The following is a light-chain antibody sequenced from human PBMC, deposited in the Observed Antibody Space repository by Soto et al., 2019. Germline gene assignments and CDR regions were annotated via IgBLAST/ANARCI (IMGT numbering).Light chain of an antibody. J-gene: IGKJ5*01. CDR3: QQLHGYPIT. Sequence: ELVMTQSPFTLSVXXXEXXXLSXXASQFVSTNLAWYQQRPGQAPRLLIYGASTRAIGVPARFSGSGSGTEFTLTISSLQPEDFATYYCQQLHGYPITFGQGTRLEIK. CDR1: QFVSTN. V-gene: IGKV3-15*01. CDR2: GAS.